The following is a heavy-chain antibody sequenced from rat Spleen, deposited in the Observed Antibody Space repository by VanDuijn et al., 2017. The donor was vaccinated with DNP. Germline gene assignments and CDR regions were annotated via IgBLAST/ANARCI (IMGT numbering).Heavy chain of an antibody. CDR3: ASNPHIRTAAPFDY. CDR1: GFIFSDHN. CDR2: ISYDGSSI. D-gene: IGHD3-8*01. J-gene: IGHJ2*01. V-gene: IGHV5-7*01. Sequence: EVQLVESGGGLVQPGRSLILSCTASGFIFSDHNMAWVRQAPKKGLEWVATISYDGSSIYYRDSVKGRFTISRDNAKSTLYLQMDSLRSEDTATYYCASNPHIRTAAPFDYWGQGVMVTVSS.